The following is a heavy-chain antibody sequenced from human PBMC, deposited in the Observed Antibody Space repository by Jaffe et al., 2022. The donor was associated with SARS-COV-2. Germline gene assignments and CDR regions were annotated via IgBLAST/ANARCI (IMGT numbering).Heavy chain of an antibody. CDR2: IYYSGST. J-gene: IGHJ4*02. V-gene: IGHV4-39*01. CDR3: ARSLGGVTSGYPFDY. Sequence: QLQLQESGPGLVKPSETLSLTCTVSGGSISSSSYYWGWIRQPPGKGLEWIGSIYYSGSTYYNPSLKSRVTISVDTSKNQFSLKLSSVTAADTAVYYCARSLGGVTSGYPFDYWGQGTLVTVSS. D-gene: IGHD4-17*01. CDR1: GGSISSSSYY.